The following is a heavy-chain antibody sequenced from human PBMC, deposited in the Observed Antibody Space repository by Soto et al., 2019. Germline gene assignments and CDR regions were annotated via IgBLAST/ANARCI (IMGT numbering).Heavy chain of an antibody. V-gene: IGHV3-48*03. CDR1: GFTFSAFE. CDR2: IYNSGSTM. J-gene: IGHJ6*02. Sequence: EVQLVESGGGLVQPGGSLRLSCAASGFTFSAFEMNWVRQAPGKGLEWLSYIYNSGSTMTYAASVKGRFAISRDNAKNSLYVETYRLRAEDTAVYYCARESGGTGLDVWGQGTTVTVSS. CDR3: ARESGGTGLDV. D-gene: IGHD1-1*01.